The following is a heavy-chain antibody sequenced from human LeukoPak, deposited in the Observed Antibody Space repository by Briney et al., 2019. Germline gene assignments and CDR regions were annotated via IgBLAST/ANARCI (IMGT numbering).Heavy chain of an antibody. J-gene: IGHJ5*02. CDR2: INHSGST. CDR1: GGSFSGYY. CDR3: AREQSVLMVYAAPFDP. V-gene: IGHV4-34*01. Sequence: PSETLSLTCAVYGGSFSGYYWSGIRQPPGKGLEWIGEINHSGSTNYNPSLKSRVTISVDTSKNQFSLKLSSVTAADTAVYYCAREQSVLMVYAAPFDPWGQGTLVTVSS. D-gene: IGHD2-8*01.